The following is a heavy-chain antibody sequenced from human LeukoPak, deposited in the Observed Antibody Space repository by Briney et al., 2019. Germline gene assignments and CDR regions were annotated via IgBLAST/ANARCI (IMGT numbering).Heavy chain of an antibody. CDR2: ISSSGSTI. D-gene: IGHD2-2*01. CDR1: GFTFSHYY. Sequence: GGSLRLSCAASGFTFSHYYMSWIRQAPGKGLEWVSHISSSGSTIYYADSVKGRFTISRDNNKNSLYLQMNSLRAEDTAVYYCARGAVVVPAAIWGQGTLVTVSS. CDR3: ARGAVVVPAAI. J-gene: IGHJ4*02. V-gene: IGHV3-11*01.